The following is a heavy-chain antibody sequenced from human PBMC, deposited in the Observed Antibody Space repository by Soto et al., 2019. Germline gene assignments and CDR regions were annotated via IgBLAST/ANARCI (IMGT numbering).Heavy chain of an antibody. CDR1: GVTFSNYA. Sequence: PGGSLRLSCTVSGVTFSNYAMNWVRQAPGKGLEWVSSLSGSVGTTYYADSVKGRFIISRDNSKNTLYLLMNSLRAEDTALYYCAKQRADYRSGADTFYFHSWGQGALVTVS. V-gene: IGHV3-23*01. J-gene: IGHJ4*02. CDR3: AKQRADYRSGADTFYFHS. D-gene: IGHD3-10*01. CDR2: LSGSVGTT.